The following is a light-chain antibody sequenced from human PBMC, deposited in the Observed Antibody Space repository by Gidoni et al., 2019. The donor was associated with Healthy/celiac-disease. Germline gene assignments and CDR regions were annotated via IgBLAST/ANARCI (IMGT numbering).Light chain of an antibody. V-gene: IGLV1-47*01. CDR1: SSNIGSKY. CDR2: KNN. J-gene: IGLJ3*02. CDR3: AAWDDSLSGEV. Sequence: QSVLPQTPSASGTPGQRVTISCSGSSSNIGSKYVYWYQQLPGNAPKLLIYKNNQRPSGVPDRFSGSKSGTSASLAISGLRSDDEADYYCAAWDDSLSGEVFGGGTKLTVL.